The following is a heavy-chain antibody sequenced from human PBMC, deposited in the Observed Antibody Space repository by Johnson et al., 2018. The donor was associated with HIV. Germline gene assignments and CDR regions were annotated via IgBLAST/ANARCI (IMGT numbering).Heavy chain of an antibody. V-gene: IGHV3-11*01. D-gene: IGHD1-26*01. Sequence: QVQLVESGGGSVKPGGSLRLSCAASEFTFKDYYMNWIRQAPGKGLEWVSHISSSGTTKYYSDSVKGRFTISRDNAKNSLYLQMNSLRAEDTALYYCARDRTGGSYPRAFDIGGQGTMVTVSS. CDR1: EFTFKDYY. J-gene: IGHJ3*02. CDR3: ARDRTGGSYPRAFDI. CDR2: ISSSGTTK.